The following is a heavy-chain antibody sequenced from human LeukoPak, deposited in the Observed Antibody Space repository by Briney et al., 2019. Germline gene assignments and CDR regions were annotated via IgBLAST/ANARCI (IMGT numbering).Heavy chain of an antibody. CDR2: ITRSSSHI. CDR3: ARVMMGATVTTFHYYCMDV. V-gene: IGHV3-21*01. J-gene: IGHJ6*03. D-gene: IGHD4-11*01. CDR1: GFTFSHYS. Sequence: PGGSLRLSCAACGFTFSHYSIDWVRQAPGKGLERVASITRSSSHIYYADSVKGRFTISRDNAKNEVYLQMNSLRAEDTAIYYCARVMMGATVTTFHYYCMDVWGVGTTVTVSS.